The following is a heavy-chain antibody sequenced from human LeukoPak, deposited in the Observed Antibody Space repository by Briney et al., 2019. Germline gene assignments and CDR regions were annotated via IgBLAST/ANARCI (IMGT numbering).Heavy chain of an antibody. V-gene: IGHV1-2*02. CDR1: GYTFTGYY. D-gene: IGHD2-2*01. CDR2: INPNSGGT. J-gene: IGHJ4*02. CDR3: AKALPYYSSASCYHWAPFDD. Sequence: ASVKVSCKASGYTFTGYYMHWVREAPGQGREWMGWINPNSGGTNYAQKFQGRVTMTRDTSISTAYMELSRLRSDDTAVYYSAKALPYYSSASCYHWAPFDDWGQGTLVTVSS.